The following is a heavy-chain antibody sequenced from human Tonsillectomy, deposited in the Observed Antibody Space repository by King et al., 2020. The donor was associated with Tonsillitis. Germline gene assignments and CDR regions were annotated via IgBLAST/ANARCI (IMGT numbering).Heavy chain of an antibody. CDR3: TRVGVTMVRGASPKYYYYYMDV. J-gene: IGHJ6*03. V-gene: IGHV3-49*04. Sequence: VQLVESGGGLVQPGRSLRLSCTASGFTFGDYAMSWVRQAPGKGLEWVTFISSKAYGGTSEYAASVKGRFTISRDDSKSIAYLQMNSLKTEDTAVYYCTRVGVTMVRGASPKYYYYYMDVWGKGTTVTVSS. D-gene: IGHD3-10*01. CDR1: GFTFGDYA. CDR2: ISSKAYGGTS.